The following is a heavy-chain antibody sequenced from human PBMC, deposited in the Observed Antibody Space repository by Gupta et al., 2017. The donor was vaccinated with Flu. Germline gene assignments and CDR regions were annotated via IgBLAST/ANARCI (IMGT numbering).Heavy chain of an antibody. CDR1: GYTFTSYD. J-gene: IGHJ4*02. Sequence: VQLVQSGAEVKKPGASVKVSCKASGYTFTSYDINWVRQATGQGLEWMGGMNPNSGNTGYAQKLQGRVTMTRKTSISTAYMELSSLRSEDTAVYYCARGHRGLRLGELSEHEYWGQGTLVTVSS. V-gene: IGHV1-8*01. CDR2: MNPNSGNT. D-gene: IGHD3-16*02. CDR3: ARGHRGLRLGELSEHEY.